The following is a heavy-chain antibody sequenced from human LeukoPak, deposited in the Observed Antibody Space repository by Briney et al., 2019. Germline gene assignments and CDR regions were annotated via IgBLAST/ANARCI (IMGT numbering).Heavy chain of an antibody. CDR3: ARDQYDTWSRRGNFDS. J-gene: IGHJ4*02. CDR2: IKLDGSEK. D-gene: IGHD3-3*01. Sequence: PGGSLRLSCVVSGFTFGKYWMSWVRQAPGKGLEWVANIKLDGSEKNYVDSVKGRFTISRDNTKNSLYLQMNSLRVEDTAVFYCARDQYDTWSRRGNFDSWGQETLVIVSS. V-gene: IGHV3-7*03. CDR1: GFTFGKYW.